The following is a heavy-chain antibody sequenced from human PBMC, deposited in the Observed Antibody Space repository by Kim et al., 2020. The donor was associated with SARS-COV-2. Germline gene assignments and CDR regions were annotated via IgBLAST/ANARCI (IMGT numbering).Heavy chain of an antibody. CDR2: VYEDQK. CDR1: GFTFSNYW. CDR3: ARLEYGNYRRDFQR. J-gene: IGHJ1*01. V-gene: IGHV3-7*03. D-gene: IGHD1-1*01. Sequence: GGSLRLSCAASGFTFSNYWMSWVRQVPGKGLEWVANVYEDQKYYGDSVKGRFTISRDNARNYVYLQMNSLTAEDTAIYHCARLEYGNYRRDFQRWGQGTLVTVSS.